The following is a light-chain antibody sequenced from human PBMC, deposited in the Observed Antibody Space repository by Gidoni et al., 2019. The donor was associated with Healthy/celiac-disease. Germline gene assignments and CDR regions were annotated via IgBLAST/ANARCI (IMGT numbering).Light chain of an antibody. CDR1: QSVSSY. V-gene: IGKV3-11*01. CDR2: DAS. J-gene: IGKJ4*01. CDR3: QQRSNFLT. Sequence: EIVVTQSPATLSLSPGERATLACRASQSVSSYLAWYQKKPGQAPRLLIYDASNRATGIPARFSGSGSGTDFTLTISSLEPEDFAVYYCQQRSNFLTFGGGTKVEIK.